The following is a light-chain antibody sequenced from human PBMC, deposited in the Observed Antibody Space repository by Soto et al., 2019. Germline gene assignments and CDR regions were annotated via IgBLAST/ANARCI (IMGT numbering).Light chain of an antibody. CDR1: TSNIGSNY. CDR2: TDN. Sequence: QSVLTQPPSASGTPGQRVTISCSGSTSNIGSNYVYWYQHLPGTAPKLLIYTDNQRPSGVPDRFSGSKSGTSASLAISGLRSEDEADYFCSSYADNNNLVFGGGTKLTVL. V-gene: IGLV1-47*02. J-gene: IGLJ2*01. CDR3: SSYADNNNLV.